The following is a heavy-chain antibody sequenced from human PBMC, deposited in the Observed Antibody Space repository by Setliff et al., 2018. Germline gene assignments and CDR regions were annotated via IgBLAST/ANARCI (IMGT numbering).Heavy chain of an antibody. CDR2: XXXXXXX. Sequence: SETLSLTCAVYGGSFSGYYWSWIRQPPGKGLXXXXXXXXXXXXNYNPXXKTRVTISVDTSKNQLSLKLTSVTAADTAVYYCARGPNSNDWYVNYWGQGTQVTVSS. V-gene: IGHV4-34*01. CDR3: ARGPNSNDWYVNY. CDR1: GGSFSGYY. J-gene: IGHJ4*02. D-gene: IGHD6-19*01.